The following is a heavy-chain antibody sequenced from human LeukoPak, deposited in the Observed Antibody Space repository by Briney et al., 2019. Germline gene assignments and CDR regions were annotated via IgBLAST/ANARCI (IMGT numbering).Heavy chain of an antibody. CDR2: ISGSGGST. CDR3: SKGLGGNSLLCVDY. V-gene: IGHV3-23*01. Sequence: GGSLRLSCAASGFTFSSYAMSWVRQAPGKGLEWVSAISGSGGSTYYADSVKGRFTISRDNSKNTLYLQMNSLRAEDTAVYYLSKGLGGNSLLCVDYWGQGTLVTVSS. J-gene: IGHJ4*02. D-gene: IGHD4-23*01. CDR1: GFTFSSYA.